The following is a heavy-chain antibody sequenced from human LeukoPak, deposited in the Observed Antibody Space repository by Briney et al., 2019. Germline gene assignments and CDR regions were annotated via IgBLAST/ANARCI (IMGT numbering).Heavy chain of an antibody. D-gene: IGHD3-22*01. V-gene: IGHV1-46*01. Sequence: ASVTLSCKASGYTFISYYVHWVRQAPGQGIEGMGMINPSGGSATYTQKFQGKVTLTRDTSTSTLYMELSSLRSEDTAVYYCARDYYDMSAYAAGFWGQGPLLTVPS. CDR2: INPSGGSA. CDR1: GYTFISYY. J-gene: IGHJ4*02. CDR3: ARDYYDMSAYAAGF.